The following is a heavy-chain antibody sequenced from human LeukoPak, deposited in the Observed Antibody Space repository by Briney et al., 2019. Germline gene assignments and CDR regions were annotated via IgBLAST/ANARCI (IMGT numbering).Heavy chain of an antibody. CDR3: ARGGAHGMDV. J-gene: IGHJ6*02. CDR1: GFTFTDYY. D-gene: IGHD1-26*01. CDR2: ISGVASDI. Sequence: GGSLRLSCTASGFTFTDYYMTWIRQPPGKGLEWVSYISGVASDIFYADSVKGRFTISRDNAKHSVYLQMNSLRAEDTAVYYCARGGAHGMDVWGQGTTVTVSS. V-gene: IGHV3-11*01.